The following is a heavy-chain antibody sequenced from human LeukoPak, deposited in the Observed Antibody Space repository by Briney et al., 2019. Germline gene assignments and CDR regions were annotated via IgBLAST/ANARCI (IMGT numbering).Heavy chain of an antibody. CDR1: GGSIRSLY. V-gene: IGHV4-59*08. CDR3: ASQGVGGLFDY. J-gene: IGHJ4*02. Sequence: SETLSLTCTVSGGSIRSLYWSWIRQPPGKGLEWIGYIYYSGSTNYNPSLKSRVTISVDTSKNQFSLKLSSVTAADTAVYYCASQGVGGLFDYWGQGTLVTVSS. D-gene: IGHD3-10*01. CDR2: IYYSGST.